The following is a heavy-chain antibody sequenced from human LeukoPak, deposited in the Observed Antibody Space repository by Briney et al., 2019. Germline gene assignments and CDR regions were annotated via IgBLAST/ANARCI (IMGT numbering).Heavy chain of an antibody. D-gene: IGHD3-3*01. CDR3: AKDVAYWYEFWSGANWFDP. CDR1: GFTFSSYW. V-gene: IGHV3-7*01. CDR2: IKEDGSEK. Sequence: GGSLRLSCAASGFTFSSYWMSWVRQAPGKGLEWVANIKEDGSEKYYVDSLKGRFTISRDNAKNTLYLQMNSLRAEDTAVYYCAKDVAYWYEFWSGANWFDPWGQGTLVTVSS. J-gene: IGHJ5*02.